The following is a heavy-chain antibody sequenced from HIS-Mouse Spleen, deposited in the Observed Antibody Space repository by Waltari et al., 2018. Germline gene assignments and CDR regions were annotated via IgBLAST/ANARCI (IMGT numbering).Heavy chain of an antibody. CDR1: GYTFTRYD. J-gene: IGHJ2*01. CDR3: AREIPYSSSWYDWYFDL. Sequence: QVQLVQSGAEVKKPGASVKVSCKASGYTFTRYDSNWVRPSPGQGLEWMGWMNPNSGNTGYAQKFQGRVTMTRNTSISTAYMELSSLRSEDTAVYYCAREIPYSSSWYDWYFDLWGRGTLVTVSS. D-gene: IGHD6-13*01. CDR2: MNPNSGNT. V-gene: IGHV1-8*01.